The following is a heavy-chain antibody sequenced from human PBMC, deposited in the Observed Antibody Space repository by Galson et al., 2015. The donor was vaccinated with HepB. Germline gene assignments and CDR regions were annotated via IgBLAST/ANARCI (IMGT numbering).Heavy chain of an antibody. Sequence: LSLTCTVSGGSISSGGYYWSWIRQHPGKGLEWIGYIYYSGSTYYNPSLKSRVTISVDTSKNQFSLKLSSVTAADTAVYYCARDHAYSYVSGPNSDAFDIWGQGTMVTASS. CDR2: IYYSGST. CDR3: ARDHAYSYVSGPNSDAFDI. J-gene: IGHJ3*02. V-gene: IGHV4-31*03. D-gene: IGHD5-18*01. CDR1: GGSISSGGYY.